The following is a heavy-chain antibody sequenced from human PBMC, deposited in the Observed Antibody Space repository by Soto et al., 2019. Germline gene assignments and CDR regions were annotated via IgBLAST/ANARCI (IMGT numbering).Heavy chain of an antibody. V-gene: IGHV2-5*02. CDR3: GHIRDSGVYIDH. D-gene: IGHD3-22*01. J-gene: IGHJ4*02. Sequence: QITLKESGPTLVNPTQTLTLTCTFSGFSLSTRGVAVGWIRQPPAKALEWLTPIYWDDDKRYSPFLKSRLTINTATSKKQVVLRTTNMDPDDTAKYYCGHIRDSGVYIDHWGQGTLVTVSS. CDR2: IYWDDDK. CDR1: GFSLSTRGVA.